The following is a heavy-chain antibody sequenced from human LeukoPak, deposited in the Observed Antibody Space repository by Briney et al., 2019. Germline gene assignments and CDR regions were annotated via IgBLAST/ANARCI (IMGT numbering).Heavy chain of an antibody. CDR1: GYTFTGYY. J-gene: IGHJ4*02. CDR2: INPNSGGT. V-gene: IGHV1-2*02. D-gene: IGHD2-2*01. Sequence: ASVKVSCTASGYTFTGYYMHWVRQAPGQGLEWMGWINPNSGGTNYAQKFQGRVTMTRDTSISTAYMELSRLRSDDTAVYYCARGPHSAMCLDYWGQGTLVTVSS. CDR3: ARGPHSAMCLDY.